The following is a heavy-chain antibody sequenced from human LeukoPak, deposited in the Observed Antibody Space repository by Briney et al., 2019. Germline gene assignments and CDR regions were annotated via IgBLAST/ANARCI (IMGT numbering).Heavy chain of an antibody. J-gene: IGHJ4*02. V-gene: IGHV3-48*01. Sequence: GGSLRLSCAASGFSFSSYSINWVRQAPGKGLEWVSYISGDGNAKHYTDSVKGRFTISRGNAKNALYLQMNSLRAEDTGVYFCARDYVYAFDYWGQGTLVTVSS. CDR2: ISGDGNAK. D-gene: IGHD2/OR15-2a*01. CDR1: GFSFSSYS. CDR3: ARDYVYAFDY.